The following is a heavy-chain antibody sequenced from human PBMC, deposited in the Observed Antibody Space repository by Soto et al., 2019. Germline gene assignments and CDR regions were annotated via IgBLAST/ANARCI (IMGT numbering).Heavy chain of an antibody. V-gene: IGHV1-18*01. CDR2: ISAYNGNT. Sequence: ASVKVSCKASGYTFTNYGISWVRQPPGQGLEKKGWISAYNGNTNYAQKLQGRVTMTTDTSTSTAYMELRSLRSDDTAVYYCARVFVLVRGVWPETDYYYKDVWGKGTTVTVSS. CDR1: GYTFTNYG. CDR3: ARVFVLVRGVWPETDYYYKDV. D-gene: IGHD3-10*01. J-gene: IGHJ6*03.